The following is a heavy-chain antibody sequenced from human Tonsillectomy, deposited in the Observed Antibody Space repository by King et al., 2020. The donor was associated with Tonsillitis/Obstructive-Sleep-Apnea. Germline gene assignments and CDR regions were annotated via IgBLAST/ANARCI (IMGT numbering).Heavy chain of an antibody. Sequence: VQLVESGGGLVKPGGSLRLSCAASGFTFSDYGMNWVRQAPGKGLEWVSSIRRSSSYIYYADSVRGRFTISRDNAKNSLYLQMNSLRVEDPAVYYCARVHHWLGLVDSYYYMDVWGKGTTVTVSS. CDR3: ARVHHWLGLVDSYYYMDV. V-gene: IGHV3-21*01. CDR2: IRRSSSYI. CDR1: GFTFSDYG. J-gene: IGHJ6*03. D-gene: IGHD6-19*01.